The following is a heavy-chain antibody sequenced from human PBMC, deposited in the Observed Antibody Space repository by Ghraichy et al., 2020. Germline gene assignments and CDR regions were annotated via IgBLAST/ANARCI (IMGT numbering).Heavy chain of an antibody. CDR3: ARRLKRRGYCSSTSCYASGNYYYYGMDV. Sequence: SETLSLTCAVYGGSFSGYYWSWIRQPPGKGLEWIGEINHSGSTNYNPSLKSRVTISVDTSKNQFSLKLSSVTAADTAVYYCARRLKRRGYCSSTSCYASGNYYYYGMDVWGQGTTVTVSS. D-gene: IGHD2-2*01. CDR1: GGSFSGYY. J-gene: IGHJ6*02. CDR2: INHSGST. V-gene: IGHV4-34*01.